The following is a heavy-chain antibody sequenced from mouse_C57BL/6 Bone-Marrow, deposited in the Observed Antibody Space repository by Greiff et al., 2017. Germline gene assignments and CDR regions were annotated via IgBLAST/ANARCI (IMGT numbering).Heavy chain of an antibody. V-gene: IGHV1-19*01. CDR2: INPYNGGT. CDR3: ARWYGSSYDWYFDV. CDR1: GYTFTDYY. Sequence: VQLQQSGPVLVKPGASVKMSCKASGYTFTDYYMNWVKQSHGKSLEWIGVINPYNGGTSYNQKFKGKATLTVDKSSSTAYMELNSLTSEDSAVYYCARWYGSSYDWYFDVWGTGTTVTVSS. D-gene: IGHD1-1*01. J-gene: IGHJ1*03.